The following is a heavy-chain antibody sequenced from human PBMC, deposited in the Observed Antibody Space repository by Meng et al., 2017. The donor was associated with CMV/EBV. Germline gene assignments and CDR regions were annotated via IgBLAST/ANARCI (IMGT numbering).Heavy chain of an antibody. D-gene: IGHD3-3*01. CDR1: GGAISSYY. CDR2: LYYSGST. J-gene: IGHJ4*02. CDR3: ASSVYYDFWSGSQTFDY. V-gene: IGHV4-59*01. Sequence: VQRQESRPGLVKPSETLSLTRPVSGGAISSYYWSWIRQPPGKGLEWIGYLYYSGSTNYNPSLKSRVTISVDTSKNQFSLKLSSVTAADTAVYYCASSVYYDFWSGSQTFDYWGQGTLVTVSS.